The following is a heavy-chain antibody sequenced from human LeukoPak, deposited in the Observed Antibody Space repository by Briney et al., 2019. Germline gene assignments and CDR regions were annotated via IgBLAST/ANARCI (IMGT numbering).Heavy chain of an antibody. CDR2: ISRSGDDT. Sequence: GGSLRLACAASGFTFRSYVMSWVRQAPGKGLEWVSAISRSGDDTYYADSVKGRFTISRDNSKNTLYLQMNSLRDEDTAVYYCATDRGKVDPMDDWGQGTLVIVSS. V-gene: IGHV3-23*01. CDR1: GFTFRSYV. CDR3: ATDRGKVDPMDD. J-gene: IGHJ4*02. D-gene: IGHD3-10*01.